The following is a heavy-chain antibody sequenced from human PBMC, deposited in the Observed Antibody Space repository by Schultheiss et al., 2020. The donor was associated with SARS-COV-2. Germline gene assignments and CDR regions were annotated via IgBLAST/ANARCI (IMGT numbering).Heavy chain of an antibody. CDR2: IWYDGSNK. CDR3: ARDRDRTYGSVLYYYYGMDV. Sequence: GGSLRLSCAASGFTFSTYGMHWVRQAPGKGLEWVAVIWYDGSNKYYVDSVKGRFTISRDNAKNSLYLQMNSLRAEDTAVYYCARDRDRTYGSVLYYYYGMDVWGQGTTVTVSS. J-gene: IGHJ6*02. V-gene: IGHV3-33*01. CDR1: GFTFSTYG. D-gene: IGHD3-10*01.